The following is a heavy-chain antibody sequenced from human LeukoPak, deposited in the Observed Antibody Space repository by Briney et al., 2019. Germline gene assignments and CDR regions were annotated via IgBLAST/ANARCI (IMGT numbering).Heavy chain of an antibody. CDR2: INPNSGGT. CDR3: AQSSGWDSLKY. Sequence: SVKVSCKASGHTFTGYYMHWVRQAPGQGLEWMGWINPNSGGTNHAQKFQGRVSMTRDTSISTAYMELSRLRSDDTAVYYCAQSSGWDSLKYWGQGTLVTVSS. J-gene: IGHJ4*02. D-gene: IGHD6-19*01. V-gene: IGHV1-2*02. CDR1: GHTFTGYY.